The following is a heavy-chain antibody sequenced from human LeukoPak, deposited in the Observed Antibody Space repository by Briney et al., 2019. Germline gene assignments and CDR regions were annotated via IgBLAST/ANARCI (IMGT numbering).Heavy chain of an antibody. CDR1: GGFISSGGYY. D-gene: IGHD3-9*01. CDR3: ARGRFYYDILTGYHDY. Sequence: PSETLSLTCTVSGGFISSGGYYWSWIRQHPGKGLEWIGYIYYSGSTYYNPSLKSRVTISVDTSKNQFSLKLSSVTAADTAVYYCARGRFYYDILTGYHDYWGQGTLVTVSS. CDR2: IYYSGST. J-gene: IGHJ4*02. V-gene: IGHV4-31*03.